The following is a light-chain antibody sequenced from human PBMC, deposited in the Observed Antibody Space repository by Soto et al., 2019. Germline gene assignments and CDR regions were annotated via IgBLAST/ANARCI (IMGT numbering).Light chain of an antibody. CDR1: SSNIGAGYE. CDR2: ENN. Sequence: QSVLTQPPSVSEAPGQRVTISCTGSSSNIGAGYEAHWYQQVPGTAPKLLIYENNHRPSGVPDRFSGYKSGTSASLAITGRQAEDESEYYCQSYDSSLSGYVFGPGTKLTVL. J-gene: IGLJ1*01. V-gene: IGLV1-40*01. CDR3: QSYDSSLSGYV.